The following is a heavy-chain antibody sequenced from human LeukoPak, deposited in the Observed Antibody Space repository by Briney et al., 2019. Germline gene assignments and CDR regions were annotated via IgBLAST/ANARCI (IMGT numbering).Heavy chain of an antibody. J-gene: IGHJ4*02. D-gene: IGHD6-19*01. CDR3: ARQGSSDWYYYFDY. V-gene: IGHV4-39*01. CDR2: IYYSGST. CDR1: GGSISSSSYY. Sequence: PSETLSLTCTVSGGSISSSSYYWGWIRQPPGKGLEWIGSIYYSGSTYYNPSLKSRVTISVDTSKNQFSLKLNSVTAADTAVYYCARQGSSDWYYYFDYWGQGTLVTVSS.